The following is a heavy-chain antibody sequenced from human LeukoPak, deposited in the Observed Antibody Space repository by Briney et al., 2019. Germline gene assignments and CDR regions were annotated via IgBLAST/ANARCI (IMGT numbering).Heavy chain of an antibody. Sequence: GGSLRLSCAASGFTFRSHAMHWVRQPPGRGLEWMAVIPYDGSNIYYADSVKGRFSISRDNSKSTLYLQMNSLRAEDTAVYYCARGPSGYYSAGYFDYWGQGSLVTVSS. D-gene: IGHD3-22*01. V-gene: IGHV3-30*04. CDR2: IPYDGSNI. CDR3: ARGPSGYYSAGYFDY. CDR1: GFTFRSHA. J-gene: IGHJ4*02.